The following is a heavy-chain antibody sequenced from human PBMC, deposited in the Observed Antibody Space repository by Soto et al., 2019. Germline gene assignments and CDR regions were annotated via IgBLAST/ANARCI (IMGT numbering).Heavy chain of an antibody. CDR3: ARGSTPSAPYCGGDCLLDGMDV. D-gene: IGHD2-21*02. V-gene: IGHV4-61*01. J-gene: IGHJ6*02. Sequence: SETLSLTCTVSGGSVSGGSYFWSWVRQPPGKGLEWIGYFYYSGSTKYNPSLKSRVTISVDKSKNQFSLKLSSVTAADTAVYYCARGSTPSAPYCGGDCLLDGMDVWGQGTTVTVS. CDR1: GGSVSGGSYF. CDR2: FYYSGST.